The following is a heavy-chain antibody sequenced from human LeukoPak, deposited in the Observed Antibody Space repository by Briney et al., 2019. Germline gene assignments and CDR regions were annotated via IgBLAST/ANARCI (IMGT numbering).Heavy chain of an antibody. CDR2: ISAYNGNT. CDR3: ARDGEHIAAAGTNLDY. D-gene: IGHD6-13*01. CDR1: GYTFTSYG. V-gene: IGHV1-18*01. J-gene: IGHJ4*02. Sequence: ASVKVSCKASGYTFTSYGISWVRQAPGQGLEWMGWISAYNGNTNYAQKLQGRVTMTTDTSTSTAYMELRSLRSDDTAVYYCARDGEHIAAAGTNLDYWGQGTLVTVSS.